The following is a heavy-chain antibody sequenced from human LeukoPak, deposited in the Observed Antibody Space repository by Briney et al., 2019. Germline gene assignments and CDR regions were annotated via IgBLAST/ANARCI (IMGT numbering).Heavy chain of an antibody. D-gene: IGHD3-22*01. J-gene: IGHJ4*02. CDR1: GFTFSSYA. CDR3: AKGPDSYYDSSGYYPYFDY. CDR2: ISGSGGST. Sequence: EGSLRLSCAASGFTFSSYAMSWVRQAPGKGLEWVSAISGSGGSTYYADSVKGRFTISRDNSKNSLYLQMNSLRAEDTALYYCAKGPDSYYDSSGYYPYFDYWGQGTLVTVSS. V-gene: IGHV3-23*01.